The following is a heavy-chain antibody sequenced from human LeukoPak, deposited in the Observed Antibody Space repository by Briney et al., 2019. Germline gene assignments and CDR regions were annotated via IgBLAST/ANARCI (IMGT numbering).Heavy chain of an antibody. CDR3: ARVLYGDYSPFDS. CDR2: ISSSGFTI. V-gene: IGHV3-11*01. J-gene: IGHJ4*02. D-gene: IGHD4-17*01. CDR1: GFTFSDYY. Sequence: GGSLRLSCAASGFTFSDYYMSWIRQSPGKGLEWVSYISSSGFTIFYADSVMGRFTISKDNARNSFYLQMNSLRAEDTAVYFCARVLYGDYSPFDSWGQGTLVTVSS.